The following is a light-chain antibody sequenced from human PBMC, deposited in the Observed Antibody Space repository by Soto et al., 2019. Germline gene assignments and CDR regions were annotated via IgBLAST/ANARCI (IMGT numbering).Light chain of an antibody. CDR3: QQYGSSVT. CDR1: QSVSSSY. Sequence: EIVLTQSPGTLSLSPGERATLSCRASQSVSSSYLAWYQQKPGQAPRLLIYGASSRATGIPDRFSGSGSGPDFTLTISRLEPEDFAVYYCQQYGSSVTFGQGTKVEIK. J-gene: IGKJ1*01. CDR2: GAS. V-gene: IGKV3-20*01.